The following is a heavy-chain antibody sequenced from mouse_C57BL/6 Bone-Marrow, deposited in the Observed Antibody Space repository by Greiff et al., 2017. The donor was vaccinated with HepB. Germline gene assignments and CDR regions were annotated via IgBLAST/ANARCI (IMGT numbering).Heavy chain of an antibody. Sequence: QVQLQQPGAELVKPGASVKMSCKASGYTFTSYWITWVKQRPGQGLEWIGDIYPGSGSTNYNEKFKSKATLTVDTASSTAYMQLSSLTSEDSAVYYCARRGYYGSSYPRFDYWGQGTTLTVSS. D-gene: IGHD1-1*01. CDR2: IYPGSGST. J-gene: IGHJ2*01. V-gene: IGHV1-55*01. CDR1: GYTFTSYW. CDR3: ARRGYYGSSYPRFDY.